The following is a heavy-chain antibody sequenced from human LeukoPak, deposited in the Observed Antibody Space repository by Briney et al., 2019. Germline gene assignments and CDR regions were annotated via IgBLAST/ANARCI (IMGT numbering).Heavy chain of an antibody. D-gene: IGHD6-19*01. V-gene: IGHV4-34*01. CDR3: ARGRGSKQWLALFLPYYFDY. J-gene: IGHJ4*02. CDR1: GGSFSGYY. Sequence: SETLSLTCAVYGGSFSGYYWSWIRQPPGKGLEWIGEINHSGSTNYNPPLKSRVTISVDTSKNQFSLKLSSVTAADTAVYYCARGRGSKQWLALFLPYYFDYWGQGTLVTVSS. CDR2: INHSGST.